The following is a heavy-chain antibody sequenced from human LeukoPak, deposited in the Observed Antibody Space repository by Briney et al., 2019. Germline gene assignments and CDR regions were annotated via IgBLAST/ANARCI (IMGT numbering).Heavy chain of an antibody. D-gene: IGHD6-13*01. V-gene: IGHV5-51*01. CDR2: IFPDDSDT. CDR1: GYNFSNYW. J-gene: IGHJ6*03. CDR3: ARHVVVAAGGNAGYYYMDV. Sequence: GESLKISCKGSGYNFSNYWIGWVRHLPGRGLEWMGTIFPDDSDTRYSPSFRGQVTMSADRSINTAYLQWSSLKASDTATYYCARHVVVAAGGNAGYYYMDVWGRGTTVTVSS.